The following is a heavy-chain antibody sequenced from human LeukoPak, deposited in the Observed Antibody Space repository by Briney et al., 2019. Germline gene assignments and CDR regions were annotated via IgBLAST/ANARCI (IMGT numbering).Heavy chain of an antibody. V-gene: IGHV3-48*01. CDR2: ISSSSSTI. CDR1: GFTFSSYS. D-gene: IGHD6-13*01. J-gene: IGHJ4*02. CDR3: ARDGSSWYYYFDY. Sequence: GGSLRLSCAASGFTFSSYSMNWVRQAPGKGLEWVSYISSSSSTIYYADSVKGRFTISRDNAKNSLYLQMNSPRAEDTAVYYCARDGSSWYYYFDYWGQGTLVTVSS.